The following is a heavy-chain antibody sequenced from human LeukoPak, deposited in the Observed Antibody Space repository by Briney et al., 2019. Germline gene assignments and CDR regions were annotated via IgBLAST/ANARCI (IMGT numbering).Heavy chain of an antibody. Sequence: SETLSLTCTVSGSSISSYYWSWIRQPPGKGLEWIGEINHSGSTNYNPSLKSRVTISVDTSKNQFSLKLSSVTAADTAVYYCARSSSSSIDYWGQGTLVTVSS. CDR2: INHSGST. V-gene: IGHV4-34*01. CDR1: GSSISSYY. CDR3: ARSSSSSIDY. D-gene: IGHD6-13*01. J-gene: IGHJ4*02.